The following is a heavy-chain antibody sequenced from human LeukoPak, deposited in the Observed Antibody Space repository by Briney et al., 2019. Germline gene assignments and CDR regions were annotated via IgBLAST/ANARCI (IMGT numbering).Heavy chain of an antibody. J-gene: IGHJ6*02. CDR3: ARRLETAMAAYYYYGMDV. V-gene: IGHV5-51*01. D-gene: IGHD5-18*01. CDR2: IYPGDSAT. CDR1: GYSFTSYW. Sequence: GESLQISCKGSGYSFTSYWIGWVRQMPGKGLEWMGIIYPGDSATKYSPSFQGPVTISADKSISTAYLQWSSLKASDTAMYYCARRLETAMAAYYYYGMDVWGQGTTVTVSS.